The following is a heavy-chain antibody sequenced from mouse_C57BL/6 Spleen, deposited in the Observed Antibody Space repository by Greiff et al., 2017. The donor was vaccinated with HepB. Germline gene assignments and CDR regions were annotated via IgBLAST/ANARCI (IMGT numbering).Heavy chain of an antibody. CDR1: GFTFSSYA. J-gene: IGHJ4*01. CDR2: ISDGGSYT. D-gene: IGHD1-1*01. CDR3: ARGTTEDYYAMDY. V-gene: IGHV5-4*03. Sequence: EVKLVESGGGLVKPGGSLKLSCAASGFTFSSYAMSWVRQTPEKRLEWVATISDGGSYTYYPDNVKGRFTISRDNAKNNLYLQMSHLKSEDTAMYYCARGTTEDYYAMDYWGQGTSVTVSS.